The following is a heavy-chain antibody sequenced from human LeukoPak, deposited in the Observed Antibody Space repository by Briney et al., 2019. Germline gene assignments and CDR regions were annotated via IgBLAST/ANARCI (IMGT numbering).Heavy chain of an antibody. CDR1: GYTFTNYY. CDR2: INPSGGST. Sequence: ASVKVSCKASGYTFTNYYIHWVRQAPGQGLECMGIINPSGGSTSYAQKFQGRVTMTRDMSTSTVYMELSSLRSEDTAVYYCERGGVGATTCFWFDPWAQGNLDTVSS. D-gene: IGHD1-26*01. V-gene: IGHV1-46*01. J-gene: IGHJ5*02. CDR3: ERGGVGATTCFWFDP.